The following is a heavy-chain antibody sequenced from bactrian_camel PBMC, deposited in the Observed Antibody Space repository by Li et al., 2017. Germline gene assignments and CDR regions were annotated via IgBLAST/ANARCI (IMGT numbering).Heavy chain of an antibody. V-gene: IGHV3S55*01. D-gene: IGHD3*01. J-gene: IGHJ4*01. CDR2: IDSDGTT. CDR1: LGTYATYY. Sequence: HVQLVESGGESVQAGGSLRLSCAASLGTYATYYISWFRQAPGQEREGVAAIDSDGTTAYADSVKGRFTVSADNAKKTLYLQMNNLKTEDTAVYFCGTDCADIVIVTTAINPLYTYEGQGTQVTVS.